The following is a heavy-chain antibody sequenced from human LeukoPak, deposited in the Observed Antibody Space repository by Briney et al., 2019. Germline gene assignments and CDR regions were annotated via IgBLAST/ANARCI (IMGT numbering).Heavy chain of an antibody. CDR2: IIPIVDIA. CDR3: AREASNWGCFDY. V-gene: IGHV1-69*04. Sequence: SVKVSCKASGGTFSSYAFTWVRQASGQGPEWMGRIIPIVDIAKYAQEFQGRVTITADKSTSTVYMELSSLRSEDTAMYYCAREASNWGCFDYWGQGTLVTVSS. D-gene: IGHD7-27*01. CDR1: GGTFSSYA. J-gene: IGHJ4*02.